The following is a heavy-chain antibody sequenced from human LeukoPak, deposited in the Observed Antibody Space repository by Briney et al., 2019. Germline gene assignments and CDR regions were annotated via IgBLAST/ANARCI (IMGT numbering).Heavy chain of an antibody. D-gene: IGHD3/OR15-3a*01. Sequence: SETLSLTCTVSGGSISISNYYWGWIRQPPGRGLEWIGSISYSGTYYNPSLKSRLTISVDTSKNHFSLNLRSVTAADTAVYYCARRTSNPVGPIDYWGQGTLVTVSS. V-gene: IGHV4-39*01. CDR1: GGSISISNYY. CDR3: ARRTSNPVGPIDY. CDR2: ISYSGT. J-gene: IGHJ4*02.